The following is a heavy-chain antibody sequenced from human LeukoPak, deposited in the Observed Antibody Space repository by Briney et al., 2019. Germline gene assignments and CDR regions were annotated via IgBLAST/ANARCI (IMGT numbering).Heavy chain of an antibody. CDR3: ARDGSSWDY. Sequence: PGGSLRLSCAASGFTFRKYWLHWVRQAPGKGLVWVSRINPDDGSTSYADSVKGRFTISRDNAKNSLYLQMNSLRDEDTAVYYCARDGSSWDYWGQGTLVTVSS. CDR2: INPDDGST. V-gene: IGHV3-74*01. D-gene: IGHD6-13*01. J-gene: IGHJ4*02. CDR1: GFTFRKYW.